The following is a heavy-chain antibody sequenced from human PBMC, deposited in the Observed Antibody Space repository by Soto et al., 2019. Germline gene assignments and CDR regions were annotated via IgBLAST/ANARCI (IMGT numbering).Heavy chain of an antibody. D-gene: IGHD2-21*02. Sequence: PSETLSLTCTVSGGSISSGGYYWSWIRQHPGKGLEWIGNIYYSGSTYYNPSLKSRVTISVDTSKNQFSLKLSSVTAADTAVYYCARGHYCGGDCDGGEDYWGQGTLVTVSS. CDR1: GGSISSGGYY. CDR3: ARGHYCGGDCDGGEDY. V-gene: IGHV4-31*03. CDR2: IYYSGST. J-gene: IGHJ4*02.